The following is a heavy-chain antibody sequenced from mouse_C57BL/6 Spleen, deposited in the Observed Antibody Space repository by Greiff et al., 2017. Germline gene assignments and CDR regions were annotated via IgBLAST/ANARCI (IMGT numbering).Heavy chain of an antibody. D-gene: IGHD2-12*01. Sequence: VQLVESGPGLVAPSQSLSITCTVSGFSFTSYGVSWVRQPPGKGLEWLGVIWGDGSTNYHYALIHRLSISKDNSKSKVFLKLNSLPTDDTATYYCAKGAATTGFAYWGQGTLVTVSA. J-gene: IGHJ3*01. CDR2: IWGDGST. CDR1: GFSFTSYG. V-gene: IGHV2-3*01. CDR3: AKGAATTGFAY.